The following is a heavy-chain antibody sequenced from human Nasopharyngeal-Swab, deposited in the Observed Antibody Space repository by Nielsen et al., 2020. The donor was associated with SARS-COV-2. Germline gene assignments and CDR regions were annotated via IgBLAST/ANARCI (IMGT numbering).Heavy chain of an antibody. Sequence: SETLSLTCAVSGGSISTADFSWNWIRQPPGKGLQWLGYINHRGSTYYNPSLKSRVTISVDRSKNQFSLNLDSVTAADTAVYYCAKGYTYGPPDYYFDYWGQGTLVTVSS. CDR2: INHRGST. CDR3: AKGYTYGPPDYYFDY. D-gene: IGHD5-18*01. CDR1: GGSISTADFS. J-gene: IGHJ4*02. V-gene: IGHV4-30-2*01.